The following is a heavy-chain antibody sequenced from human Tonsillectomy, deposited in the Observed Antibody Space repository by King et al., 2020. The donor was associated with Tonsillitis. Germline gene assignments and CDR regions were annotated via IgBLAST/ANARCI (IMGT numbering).Heavy chain of an antibody. CDR1: GGTFSSYA. D-gene: IGHD4-11*01. CDR2: IIPIFGTA. J-gene: IGHJ6*02. CDR3: ARDGDSNYDYYYYGMDV. V-gene: IGHV1-69*01. Sequence: VQLVESGAEVKKPGSSVKVSCKASGGTFSSYAISWVRQAPGQGLEWMGGIIPIFGTANYAPKFHGRVTLTADESTSTAYMELSSLRSEDTAVYYCARDGDSNYDYYYYGMDVWGQGTTVTVSS.